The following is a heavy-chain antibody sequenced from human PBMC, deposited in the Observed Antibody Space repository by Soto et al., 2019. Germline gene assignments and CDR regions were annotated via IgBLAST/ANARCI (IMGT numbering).Heavy chain of an antibody. D-gene: IGHD3-3*01. J-gene: IGHJ4*02. CDR3: ARWAKGDFWSGRYYFDY. Sequence: SETLSLTCTVSGGSISSYYWSWIRQPPGKGLEWIGYIYYSGSTNYNPSLKSRVTISVDTSKNQFSLKLSSVTAADTAVYYCARWAKGDFWSGRYYFDYWGQGTLVTVSS. V-gene: IGHV4-59*01. CDR1: GGSISSYY. CDR2: IYYSGST.